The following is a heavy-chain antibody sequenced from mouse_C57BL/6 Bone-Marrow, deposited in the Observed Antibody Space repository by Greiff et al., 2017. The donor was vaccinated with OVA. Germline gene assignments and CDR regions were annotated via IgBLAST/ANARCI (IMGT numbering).Heavy chain of an antibody. Sequence: QVQLKESGPGLVQPSQSLSITCTVSGFSLTSYGVHWVRQSPGKGLEWLGVIWSGGSTDYNAAFISRLSISKDNSKSQVFFKMNSLQADDTAIYYCARKGIVTHYYAMDYWGQGTSVTVSS. D-gene: IGHD2-5*01. CDR3: ARKGIVTHYYAMDY. J-gene: IGHJ4*01. CDR1: GFSLTSYG. CDR2: IWSGGST. V-gene: IGHV2-2*01.